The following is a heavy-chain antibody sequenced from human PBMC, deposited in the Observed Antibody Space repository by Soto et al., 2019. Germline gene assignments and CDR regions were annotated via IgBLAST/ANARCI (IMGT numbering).Heavy chain of an antibody. D-gene: IGHD3-22*01. J-gene: IGHJ4*02. Sequence: GGSLRLSCAASGFAFSASAMHWVRQTPGKRLEWVGRIRSEAHSYATAYAASLEGRFTISRDDSKNTVYLQMNSLKTGDTAVYYCTRYDTFDYWGLGALVTVSS. CDR3: TRYDTFDY. V-gene: IGHV3-73*01. CDR1: GFAFSASA. CDR2: IRSEAHSYAT.